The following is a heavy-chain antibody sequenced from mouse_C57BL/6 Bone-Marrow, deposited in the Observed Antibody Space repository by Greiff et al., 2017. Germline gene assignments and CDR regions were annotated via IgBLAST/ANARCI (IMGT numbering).Heavy chain of an antibody. CDR3: ARTCPCFAY. J-gene: IGHJ3*01. Sequence: EVQLKESGGGLVKPGGSLKLSCAASGFTFSDYGMHWVRQAPEKGLEWVAYISSGSSNNYYADTVKGRFTITRDNAKNTLVLQMTSLRSEDTTMYYCARTCPCFAYWGQGTLVTVSA. CDR1: GFTFSDYG. CDR2: ISSGSSNN. V-gene: IGHV5-17*01.